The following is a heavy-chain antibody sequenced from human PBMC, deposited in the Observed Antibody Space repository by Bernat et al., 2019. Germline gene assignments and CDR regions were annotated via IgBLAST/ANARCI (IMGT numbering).Heavy chain of an antibody. Sequence: EVQLVESGGGLVQPGGSLRLSCAASGFTFSSYWMSWVRQAPGKGLEWVANIKQDGSEKYDVDSVKGRFTISRENAKNSLYLQMNRLRAEDTAVYYCARDESYGDYSFPFDYWGQGTLVTVSS. D-gene: IGHD4-17*01. CDR1: GFTFSSYW. CDR2: IKQDGSEK. J-gene: IGHJ4*02. V-gene: IGHV3-7*04. CDR3: ARDESYGDYSFPFDY.